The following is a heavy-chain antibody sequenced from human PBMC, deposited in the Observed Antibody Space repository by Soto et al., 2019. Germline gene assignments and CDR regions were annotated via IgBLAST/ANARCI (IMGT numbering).Heavy chain of an antibody. CDR3: TNRYYYYSSGYYPFDY. CDR1: GFTFGDYA. J-gene: IGHJ4*02. D-gene: IGHD3-22*01. Sequence: EVQLVESGGGLVKPGRSLRLSCTASGFTFGDYAMSWFRQAPGKGLEWVVFISSKAYGGTTEYAAYVKGRFTISRDDSKSIAYLQMNSLKTEDTAVYYCTNRYYYYSSGYYPFDYLGQGTLVTVSS. CDR2: ISSKAYGGTT. V-gene: IGHV3-49*05.